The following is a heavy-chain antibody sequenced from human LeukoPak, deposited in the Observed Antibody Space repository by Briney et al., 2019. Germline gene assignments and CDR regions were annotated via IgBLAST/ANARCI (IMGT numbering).Heavy chain of an antibody. V-gene: IGHV4-4*07. CDR2: IYTSGST. J-gene: IGHJ5*02. CDR1: GGSISSYY. Sequence: TSETLSLTCTVSGGSISSYYWSWIRQPAGKGLEWIGRIYTSGSTNYNPSLKSRVTMSVDTSKNQFSLKLSSVTAADTAVYYCAKDHLWFGELYPFDPWGQGTLVTVSS. D-gene: IGHD3-10*01. CDR3: AKDHLWFGELYPFDP.